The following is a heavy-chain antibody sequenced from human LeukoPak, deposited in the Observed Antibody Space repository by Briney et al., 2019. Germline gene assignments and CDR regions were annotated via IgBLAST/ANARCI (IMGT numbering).Heavy chain of an antibody. D-gene: IGHD6-19*01. V-gene: IGHV1-46*01. CDR2: INPSGGST. CDR3: ARGCRDY. Sequence: GASVKVSCKASGYTFTRYYMHWVRQAPGQGLEWMGIINPSGGSTNYAQKFQGRVTMTRDTSISTAYMELSRLRSDDTAVYYCARGCRDYWGQGTLVTVSS. J-gene: IGHJ4*02. CDR1: GYTFTRYY.